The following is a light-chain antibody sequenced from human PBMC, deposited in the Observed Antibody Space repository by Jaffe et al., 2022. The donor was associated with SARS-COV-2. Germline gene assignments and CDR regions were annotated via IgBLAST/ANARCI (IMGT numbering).Light chain of an antibody. J-gene: IGLJ2*01. CDR3: TSYTSSSSLVV. CDR2: DVS. CDR1: SSDVGGYNY. V-gene: IGLV2-14*01. Sequence: QSALTQAASVSGSPGQSTTISCTGSSSDVGGYNYVSWYQQHPGKAPQLMIYDVSNRPSGVSNRFSGSKSGNTASLTISGLQADDEADYYCTSYTSSSSLVVFGGGTKLTVL.